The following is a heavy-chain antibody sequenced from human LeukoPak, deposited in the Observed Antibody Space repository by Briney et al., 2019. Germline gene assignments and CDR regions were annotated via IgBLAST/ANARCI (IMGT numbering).Heavy chain of an antibody. Sequence: PGGSLRLSCAASGFTFSSYSMNWVRQAPGKGLEWVSYISSSSSTIYYADSVKGRFTISRDNGKNSLYLQMNSLRAEDTAVYYCARRDSSGYYYGSHAFDIWGQGTMVTVSS. V-gene: IGHV3-48*01. J-gene: IGHJ3*02. D-gene: IGHD3-22*01. CDR3: ARRDSSGYYYGSHAFDI. CDR2: ISSSSSTI. CDR1: GFTFSSYS.